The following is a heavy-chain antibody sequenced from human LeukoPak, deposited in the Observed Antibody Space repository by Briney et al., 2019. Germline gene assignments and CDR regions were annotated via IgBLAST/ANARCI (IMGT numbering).Heavy chain of an antibody. CDR1: GYTFTSYG. J-gene: IGHJ4*02. CDR2: ISAYNGNT. D-gene: IGHD3-22*01. Sequence: ASVTVSCKASGYTFTSYGISWVRQAPGQGLEWMGWISAYNGNTNYAQKLQGRVTMTTDTSTSTAYMELRSLRSDDPAVYYCARGGTYYYDSSGYYEALDYWGQGTLVTVSS. CDR3: ARGGTYYYDSSGYYEALDY. V-gene: IGHV1-18*01.